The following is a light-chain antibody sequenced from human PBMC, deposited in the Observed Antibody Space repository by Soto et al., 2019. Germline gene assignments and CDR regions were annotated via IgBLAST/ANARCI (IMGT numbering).Light chain of an antibody. J-gene: IGKJ1*01. CDR3: QRYGSSLTWT. CDR1: QSVSSSS. CDR2: GTS. V-gene: IGKV3-20*01. Sequence: ETVLTQSPGTLSLSPGERATLSCRASQSVSSSSLAWYQQRPGQAPRLLIYGTSSRATGIPDRFSGSGSGTDFTLTISGLEPEDFAVYFCQRYGSSLTWTFGQGTKVDIK.